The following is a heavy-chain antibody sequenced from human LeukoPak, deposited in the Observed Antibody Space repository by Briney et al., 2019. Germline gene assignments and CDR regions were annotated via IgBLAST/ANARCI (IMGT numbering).Heavy chain of an antibody. J-gene: IGHJ3*02. Sequence: GGSLRLSCAASGFTFSSYEMNWVRQAPGKGLEWVSYISSSGSIIYYADSVKGRFTISRDNAKNSLYLQMNSLRAEDTAVYYCARELYDTSGYSGGYDAFDIWGQGTMVTVSS. CDR2: ISSSGSII. CDR1: GFTFSSYE. V-gene: IGHV3-48*03. CDR3: ARELYDTSGYSGGYDAFDI. D-gene: IGHD3-22*01.